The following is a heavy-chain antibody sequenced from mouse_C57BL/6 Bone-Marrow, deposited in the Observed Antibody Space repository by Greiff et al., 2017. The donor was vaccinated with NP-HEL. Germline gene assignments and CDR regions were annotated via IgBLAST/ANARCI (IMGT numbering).Heavy chain of an antibody. CDR2: INPNTGGT. D-gene: IGHD2-1*01. Sequence: VQLQQSGPELVKPGASVKISCKASGYTFTDYYMNWVKQSHGKSLEWIGDINPNTGGTSYNQKFKGKATLTVDKSSSTAYMELRSLTSEDSAVYYCARNYGNEALYAMDYWGQGTSVTVSS. CDR3: ARNYGNEALYAMDY. J-gene: IGHJ4*01. V-gene: IGHV1-26*01. CDR1: GYTFTDYY.